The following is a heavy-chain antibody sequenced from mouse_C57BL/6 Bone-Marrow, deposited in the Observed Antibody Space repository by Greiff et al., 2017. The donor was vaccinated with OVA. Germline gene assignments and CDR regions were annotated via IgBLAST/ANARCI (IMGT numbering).Heavy chain of an antibody. Sequence: EVQLQQSVAELVRPGASVKLSCTASGFNIKNTYMHWVKQRPEQGLEWIGRIDPANGTTKYAPKFPGKATITADTSSNTAYLQLSSLTSEDTAIYYCANGWLLLSNAMDYWGQGTSVTVSS. CDR2: IDPANGTT. CDR3: ANGWLLLSNAMDY. D-gene: IGHD2-3*01. V-gene: IGHV14-3*01. CDR1: GFNIKNTY. J-gene: IGHJ4*01.